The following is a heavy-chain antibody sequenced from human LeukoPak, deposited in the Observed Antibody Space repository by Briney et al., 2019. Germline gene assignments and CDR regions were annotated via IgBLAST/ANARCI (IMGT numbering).Heavy chain of an antibody. D-gene: IGHD1-20*01. CDR2: ISSSSSYI. Sequence: GGSLRLSCAASGSTFSSYSMNWVRQAPGKGLEWVSSISSSSSYIYYADSVKGRFTISRDNAKNSLYLQMNSLRAEDTAVYYCARDHNWNDWDAFDIWGQGTMVTVSS. J-gene: IGHJ3*02. CDR1: GSTFSSYS. V-gene: IGHV3-21*01. CDR3: ARDHNWNDWDAFDI.